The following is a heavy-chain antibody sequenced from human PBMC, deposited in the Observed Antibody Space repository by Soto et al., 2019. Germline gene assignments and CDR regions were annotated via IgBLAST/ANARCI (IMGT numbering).Heavy chain of an antibody. D-gene: IGHD1-1*01. V-gene: IGHV3-30*18. CDR2: ISYDGSNK. J-gene: IGHJ4*02. CDR1: GFTFSSYG. CDR3: AKDPGGVNGTGEY. Sequence: GWSLRLSCAASGFTFSSYGMHLVRQAPGKGLEWVAVISYDGSNKYYADSVKGRFTISRDNSKNTLYLQMNSLRAEDTAVYYCAKDPGGVNGTGEYWGEGTLVTVSS.